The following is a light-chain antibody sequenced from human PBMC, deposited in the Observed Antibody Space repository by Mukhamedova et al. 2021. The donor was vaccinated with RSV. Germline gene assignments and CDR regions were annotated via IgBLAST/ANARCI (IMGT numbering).Light chain of an antibody. CDR1: SSDVGGYNY. J-gene: IGLJ1*01. Sequence: TGTSSDVGGYNYVSWYQQHPGKAPKLMIYDVSNRPSGVSNRFSGSKSGNTASLTISGLQAEDEADYYCSSYTSSSTLYVFGTGT. V-gene: IGLV2-14*04. CDR2: DVS. CDR3: SSYTSSSTLYV.